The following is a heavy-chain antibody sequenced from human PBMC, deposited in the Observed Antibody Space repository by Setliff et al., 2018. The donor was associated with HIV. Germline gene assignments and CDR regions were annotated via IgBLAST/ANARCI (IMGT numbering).Heavy chain of an antibody. CDR1: GGSISSYY. V-gene: IGHV4-4*09. CDR2: IYTSGSA. Sequence: PSETLSLTCTVSGGSISSYYWSWIRQPPGKGLEWIGYIYTSGSANYNPSLNSRVTISVDTSKNQFSLKVDSVTAADTAVCYCARSPRIGVAGEFEYWGQGTLVTVSS. CDR3: ARSPRIGVAGEFEY. J-gene: IGHJ4*02. D-gene: IGHD6-19*01.